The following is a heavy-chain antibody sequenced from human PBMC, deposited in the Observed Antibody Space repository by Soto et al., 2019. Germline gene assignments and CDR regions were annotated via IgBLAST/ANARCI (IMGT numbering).Heavy chain of an antibody. CDR1: GFTFSSYA. Sequence: QVQLVESGGGVVQPGRSLRLSCAASGFTFSSYAMHWVRQAPGKGLEWVAVISYDGSNKYYADSVKGRFTISRDNSKNTLYLQMNSLRAEDTAVYYCAREAVNYGFWSRISRPHILHWGQGTLVTVSS. J-gene: IGHJ4*02. V-gene: IGHV3-30-3*01. D-gene: IGHD3-3*01. CDR2: ISYDGSNK. CDR3: AREAVNYGFWSRISRPHILH.